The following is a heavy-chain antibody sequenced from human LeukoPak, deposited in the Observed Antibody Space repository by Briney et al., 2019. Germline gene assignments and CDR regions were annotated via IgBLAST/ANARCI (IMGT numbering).Heavy chain of an antibody. Sequence: SETLSLTCGVSGYSISSGYYWGWIRQPPGKGLEWIGEINHSGSTNYNPSLKSRVTISVDTSKNQFSLKLSSVTAADTAVYYCARDGRQVVPAASTVDYWGQGTLVTVSS. D-gene: IGHD2-2*01. V-gene: IGHV4-38-2*02. CDR1: GYSISSGYY. J-gene: IGHJ4*02. CDR2: INHSGST. CDR3: ARDGRQVVPAASTVDY.